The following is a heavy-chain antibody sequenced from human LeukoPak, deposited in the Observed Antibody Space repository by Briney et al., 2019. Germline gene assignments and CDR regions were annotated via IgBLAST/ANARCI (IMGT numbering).Heavy chain of an antibody. CDR1: GGTFSSYA. D-gene: IGHD7-27*01. J-gene: IGHJ4*02. CDR2: IIPIFGTA. V-gene: IGHV1-69*01. CDR3: ARGGQLGIDDY. Sequence: ASVKVSCKASGGTFSSYAISWVRQAPGQGLEWMGGIIPIFGTANYAQKFQGRVTITADESTSTAYKELSSLRSEDTAVYYCARGGQLGIDDYWGQGTLVTVSS.